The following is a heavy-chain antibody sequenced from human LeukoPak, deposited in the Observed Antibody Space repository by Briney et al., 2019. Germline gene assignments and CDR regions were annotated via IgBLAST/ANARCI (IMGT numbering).Heavy chain of an antibody. CDR3: ARAQPTETYYDFWSGYSAPGWFDP. D-gene: IGHD3-3*01. J-gene: IGHJ5*02. Sequence: GGSLRLSCAASGFTFSSYSMKWVRQAPGKGLEWVSSISRSSSYIYYADSVKGRFTIPRDNAKNSLYLQMNSLRAEDTAMYYCARAQPTETYYDFWSGYSAPGWFDPWGQGTLVTVSS. V-gene: IGHV3-21*01. CDR2: ISRSSSYI. CDR1: GFTFSSYS.